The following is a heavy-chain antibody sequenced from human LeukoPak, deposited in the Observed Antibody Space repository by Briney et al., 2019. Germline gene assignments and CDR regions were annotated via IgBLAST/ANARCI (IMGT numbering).Heavy chain of an antibody. V-gene: IGHV4-59*01. CDR2: IYYSGST. CDR1: GGSFSGYY. D-gene: IGHD3-22*01. Sequence: PSETLSLTCAVYGGSFSGYYWSWIRQPPGKGLEWIGYIYYSGSTNYNPSLKSRVTISVDTSKNQFSLKLSSVTAADTAVYYCARATSAITYYYDSSGYYYFDYWGQGTLVTVSS. CDR3: ARATSAITYYYDSSGYYYFDY. J-gene: IGHJ4*02.